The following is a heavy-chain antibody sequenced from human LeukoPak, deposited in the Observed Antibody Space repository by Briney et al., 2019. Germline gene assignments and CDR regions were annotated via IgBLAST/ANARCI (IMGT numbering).Heavy chain of an antibody. V-gene: IGHV3-21*01. CDR3: ARDLGNWEKREWYFDL. CDR2: ISSSSSYI. Sequence: PGGSLRLSCAASGFTFSSYSMNWVRQAPGKGLEWVSSISSSSSYIYYADSVKGRFTISRDNAKNSLYLQMHSLRAEDTAVYYCARDLGNWEKREWYFDLWGRGTLVTVSS. D-gene: IGHD1-1*01. J-gene: IGHJ2*01. CDR1: GFTFSSYS.